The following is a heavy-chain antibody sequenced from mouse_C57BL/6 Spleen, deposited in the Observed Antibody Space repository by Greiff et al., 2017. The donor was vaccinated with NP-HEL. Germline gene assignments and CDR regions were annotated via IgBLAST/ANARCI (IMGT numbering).Heavy chain of an antibody. CDR1: GFNIKDDY. V-gene: IGHV14-4*01. J-gene: IGHJ1*03. CDR3: TTGYDGSTGYFDV. Sequence: VQLQQSGAELVRPGASVKLSCTASGFNIKDDYMHWVKQRPEQGLEWIGWIDPENGDTEYASKFQGKATITADTSSNTPYLQLSSRTSEDTAVYYCTTGYDGSTGYFDVWGTGTTVTVSS. D-gene: IGHD1-1*01. CDR2: IDPENGDT.